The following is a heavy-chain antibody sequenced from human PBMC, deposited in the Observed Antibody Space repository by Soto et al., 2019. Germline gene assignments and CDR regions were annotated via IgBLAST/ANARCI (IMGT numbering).Heavy chain of an antibody. CDR2: IATSGNT. CDR1: VDSITAYN. CDR3: ARYSNNWFQTEGMGV. D-gene: IGHD6-13*01. Sequence: SETLSVTCPVSVDSITAYNWSWLRQPAGKGLEWIGRIATSGNTNYNPSLKSRVTMSVDKSKKQFSLKLSYVTAADTAVYYCARYSNNWFQTEGMGVGGQGTTVT. J-gene: IGHJ6*02. V-gene: IGHV4-4*07.